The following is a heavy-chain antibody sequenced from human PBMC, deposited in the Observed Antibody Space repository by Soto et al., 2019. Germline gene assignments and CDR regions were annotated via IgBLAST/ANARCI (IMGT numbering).Heavy chain of an antibody. V-gene: IGHV3-74*01. CDR3: ARGWFGPDV. J-gene: IGHJ6*04. Sequence: EVQLVESGGGLVQPGGSLRLSCAASGFTFSGRSMHWVRQAPGKGLVWVSGIDNAGTDSTYADSVKGRFTSSRDNAKNTLYLQMTSLRVEDTAVYYCARGWFGPDVWGKGTMVTVSS. CDR1: GFTFSGRS. D-gene: IGHD3-10*01. CDR2: IDNAGTDS.